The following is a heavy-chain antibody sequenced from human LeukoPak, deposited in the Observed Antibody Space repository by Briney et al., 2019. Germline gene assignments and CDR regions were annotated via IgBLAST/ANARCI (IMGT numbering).Heavy chain of an antibody. J-gene: IGHJ4*02. D-gene: IGHD3-22*01. CDR3: AGAQYVDISGFYPGY. CDR2: INHSGST. Sequence: SETLSLTCAVYGGSFSGYYWNWIRQPPGKGQERIWEINHSGSTKYNTSLRSRVTISVDTSKSQFSLKLSSVTAAETAVYYIAGAQYVDISGFYPGYWGQGTLVTVSS. CDR1: GGSFSGYY. V-gene: IGHV4-34*01.